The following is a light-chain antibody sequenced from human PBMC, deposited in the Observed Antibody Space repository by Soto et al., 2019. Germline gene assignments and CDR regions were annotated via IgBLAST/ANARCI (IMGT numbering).Light chain of an antibody. J-gene: IGKJ5*01. CDR2: DTS. V-gene: IGKV1-39*01. CDR3: QQSSTTPIT. CDR1: QSISNF. Sequence: DIQMTQSPSSLSASVGDRVTITCRASQSISNFLNWYQQKPGKAPKLLIYDTSGLQSGVQSRFTGSGSGTDFTLTISSLQPEDFATYYCQQSSTTPITFGQGTRLEIK.